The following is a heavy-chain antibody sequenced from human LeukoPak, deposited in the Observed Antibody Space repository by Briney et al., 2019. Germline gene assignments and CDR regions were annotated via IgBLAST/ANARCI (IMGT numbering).Heavy chain of an antibody. CDR2: ISGSGGST. Sequence: GGSLRLSCAASGFTFSSYAMSWVRQAPGKGLEWVSAISGSGGSTYYADSVKGRFTISRDNSKNTLYLQMNSLRAEDTAVYYCARGGPIYCSGDSCYPGDYWGQGTLVTVSS. D-gene: IGHD2-15*01. V-gene: IGHV3-23*01. J-gene: IGHJ4*02. CDR3: ARGGPIYCSGDSCYPGDY. CDR1: GFTFSSYA.